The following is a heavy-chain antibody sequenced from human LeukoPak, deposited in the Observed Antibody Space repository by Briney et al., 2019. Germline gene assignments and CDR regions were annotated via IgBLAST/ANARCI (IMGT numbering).Heavy chain of an antibody. CDR1: GFTFSSYG. CDR3: AEDQGSSSNFDY. J-gene: IGHJ4*02. D-gene: IGHD6-6*01. Sequence: PGRSLRLSCAASGFTFSSYGMHWVRQAPGKGLEWVAVIWYDGSNKYYADSVKGRFTISRDNSKNTLYLQMNSLRAEDTAVYYCAEDQGSSSNFDYWGQGTLVTVSS. CDR2: IWYDGSNK. V-gene: IGHV3-33*06.